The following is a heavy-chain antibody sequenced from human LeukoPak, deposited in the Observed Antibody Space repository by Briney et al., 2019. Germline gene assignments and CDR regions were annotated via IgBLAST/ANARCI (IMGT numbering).Heavy chain of an antibody. CDR1: GFTVSSNY. CDR3: ATMTTVIMGGYYYGMDV. CDR2: MYSSGNT. Sequence: PAGSLRLSCAASGFTVSSNYMSWVRQPPGKGLEWVSVMYSSGNTYYADSVKGRFTISRDNSKNTLYLQMNSLRAEDTAVYYGATMTTVIMGGYYYGMDVWGQGTTVTVSS. V-gene: IGHV3-53*01. D-gene: IGHD4-17*01. J-gene: IGHJ6*02.